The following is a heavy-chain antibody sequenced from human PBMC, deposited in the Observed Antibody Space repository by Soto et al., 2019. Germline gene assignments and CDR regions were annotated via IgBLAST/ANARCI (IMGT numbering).Heavy chain of an antibody. CDR3: ARDRGYDAHDYYYNAMDV. J-gene: IGHJ6*02. V-gene: IGHV3-21*01. CDR2: IRGFSPYT. Sequence: PGGALRVSCIYSGFTFSTYTMNWVRQAPGKGLEWVSGIRGFSPYTFYAESVKGRFTISRDNAKNSLYLQMNSLRAEDTAVYYCARDRGYDAHDYYYNAMDVWGQGTTVPVSS. D-gene: IGHD3-10*01. CDR1: GFTFSTYT.